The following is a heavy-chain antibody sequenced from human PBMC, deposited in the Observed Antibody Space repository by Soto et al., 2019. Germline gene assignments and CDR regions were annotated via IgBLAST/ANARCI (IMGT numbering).Heavy chain of an antibody. CDR3: ARERRVAATRYYYYYYGMDV. V-gene: IGHV3-7*03. Sequence: QTGGSLRLSCAASGFTFSSYWMSWVRQAPGKGLEWVANIKQDGSEKYYVDSAKGRFTISRDNAKSSLYLQINSLRAEDTAVYYCARERRVAATRYYYYYYGMDVWGQGTTVTVSS. D-gene: IGHD6-13*01. J-gene: IGHJ6*02. CDR2: IKQDGSEK. CDR1: GFTFSSYW.